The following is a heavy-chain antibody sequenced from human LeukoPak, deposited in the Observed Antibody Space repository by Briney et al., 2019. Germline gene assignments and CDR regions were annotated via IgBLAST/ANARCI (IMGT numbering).Heavy chain of an antibody. Sequence: ASVKVSCKASGYTFTSYYMHWVRQAPGQGLEWMGIINPSGGSTSYAQKSQGRVTMTRDMSTSTDYMELGSLRSEDTAVYYCARDNSVEDTAWWFDPWGQGTLVTVSS. CDR2: INPSGGST. D-gene: IGHD4-23*01. V-gene: IGHV1-46*01. CDR3: ARDNSVEDTAWWFDP. J-gene: IGHJ5*02. CDR1: GYTFTSYY.